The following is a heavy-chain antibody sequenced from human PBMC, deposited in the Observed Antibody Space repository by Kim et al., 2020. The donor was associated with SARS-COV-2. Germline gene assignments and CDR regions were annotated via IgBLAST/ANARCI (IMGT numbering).Heavy chain of an antibody. CDR2: MSTSGDDI. V-gene: IGHV3-21*01. D-gene: IGHD2-8*01. CDR3: LRLLNGYLDY. Sequence: GGSLRLSCAASGFTFSSYSMSWGRQAPGKGLEWVSSMSTSGDDIYYADSVKGRFTFSRDNTKNSLYLQMNSLRAEDTALYYCLRLLNGYLDYWGQGVLVTVSS. CDR1: GFTFSSYS. J-gene: IGHJ4*02.